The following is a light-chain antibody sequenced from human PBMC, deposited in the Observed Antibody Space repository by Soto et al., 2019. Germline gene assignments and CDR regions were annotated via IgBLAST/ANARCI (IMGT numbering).Light chain of an antibody. J-gene: IGKJ1*01. CDR2: AAS. CDR3: HQYAISLT. V-gene: IGKV3-20*01. CDR1: QSVISSY. Sequence: EIVLTQSPVTLSLSPGERATLSCMAIQSVISSYFAWYEQKPGQAPRLLIYAASSRAAGIPDRFSGSGSGTDFSLTISRLEPEDFAVYYCHQYAISLTFGPGTKVE.